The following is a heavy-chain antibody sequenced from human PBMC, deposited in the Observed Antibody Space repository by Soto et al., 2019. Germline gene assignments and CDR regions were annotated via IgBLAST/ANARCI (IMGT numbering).Heavy chain of an antibody. D-gene: IGHD2-15*01. CDR1: GDSITSNSYF. Sequence: TSETLSLTCTVSGDSITSNSYFWAWIRQPPGKGLEWIGSIYYSGTTYYNPSLKSRVTISVDRSKNHFSLKLSSVTAADTAVYYCARHTPAISISDHWGQGTLVTVSS. CDR2: IYYSGTT. CDR3: ARHTPAISISDH. V-gene: IGHV4-39*01. J-gene: IGHJ4*02.